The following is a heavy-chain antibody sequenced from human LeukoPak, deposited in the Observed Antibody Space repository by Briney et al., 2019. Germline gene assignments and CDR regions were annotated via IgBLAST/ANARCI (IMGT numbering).Heavy chain of an antibody. J-gene: IGHJ4*02. D-gene: IGHD5-18*01. CDR1: GFTFEDYS. Sequence: GGSLRLSCAASGFTFEDYSMHWARQAPGKGLEWVSVISWDGAISYYADSMKGRFTISRDNTKNSLYLQLNSLRTEDTALYYCAKDRGLRGFSFGSLDYWGQGTLVTASS. CDR2: ISWDGAIS. V-gene: IGHV3-43*01. CDR3: AKDRGLRGFSFGSLDY.